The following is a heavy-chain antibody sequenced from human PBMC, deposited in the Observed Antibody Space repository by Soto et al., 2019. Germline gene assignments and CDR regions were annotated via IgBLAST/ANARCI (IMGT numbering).Heavy chain of an antibody. CDR3: ARETYYDFWSGPYYGMDV. CDR1: GFTFSSYA. J-gene: IGHJ6*02. CDR2: ISYDGSNK. Sequence: PGGSRRLSCAASGFTFSSYAMHWVRQAPGKGLEWVAVISYDGSNKYYADSVKGRFTISRDNSKNTLYLQMNSLRAEDTAVYYCARETYYDFWSGPYYGMDVWGQGTTVTVSS. V-gene: IGHV3-30-3*01. D-gene: IGHD3-3*01.